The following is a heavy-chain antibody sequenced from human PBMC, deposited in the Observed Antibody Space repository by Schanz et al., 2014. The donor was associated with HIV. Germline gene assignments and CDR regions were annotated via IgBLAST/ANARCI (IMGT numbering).Heavy chain of an antibody. V-gene: IGHV3-23*01. Sequence: EVQLLESGGGLVQPGKSLRLSCAASGFTFYTYAMTWVRQAPGMGLEWVSTISDSGDGTYYADSMKGRVTISRDNSKNILYLQMNSLRAEDTALYYCSKATSGSRGWYTGSDWGQGTLVTVSS. CDR2: ISDSGDGT. J-gene: IGHJ4*02. CDR1: GFTFYTYA. CDR3: SKATSGSRGWYTGSD. D-gene: IGHD6-19*01.